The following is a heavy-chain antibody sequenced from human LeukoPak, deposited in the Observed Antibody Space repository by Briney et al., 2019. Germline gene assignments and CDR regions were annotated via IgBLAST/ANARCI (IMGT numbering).Heavy chain of an antibody. D-gene: IGHD4-17*01. CDR1: GYTFTGYY. V-gene: IGHV1-2*04. J-gene: IGHJ2*01. CDR3: ARGRRDYGDDLNWYFDL. CDR2: INPNSGGT. Sequence: ASVKVSCKASGYTFTGYYMHWVRQAPGQGLEWMGWINPNSGGTNYAQKFQGWVTMTRDTSISTAYMELSRLRSDDTAVYYCARGRRDYGDDLNWYFDLWGRGTLVTVSS.